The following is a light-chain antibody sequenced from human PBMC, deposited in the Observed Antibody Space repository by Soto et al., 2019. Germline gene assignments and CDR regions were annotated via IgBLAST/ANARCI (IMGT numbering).Light chain of an antibody. CDR2: EVN. CDR3: SSYTSSSTYV. Sequence: QSALTQPASVSGSPGQSITISCTGTCSDVGGYSYVSWSQQHPGKAPQLMIYEVNKRPSGVSNRFSGSKSGNTASLTISGLQAEDEADYYCSSYTSSSTYVFGTGTKLTVL. J-gene: IGLJ1*01. CDR1: CSDVGGYSY. V-gene: IGLV2-14*01.